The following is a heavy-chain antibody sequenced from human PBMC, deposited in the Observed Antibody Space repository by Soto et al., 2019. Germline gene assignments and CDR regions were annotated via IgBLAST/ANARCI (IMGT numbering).Heavy chain of an antibody. D-gene: IGHD2-2*01. V-gene: IGHV3-48*01. Sequence: GGSLRFSCAASGFTFSSYSMNWVRQAPGKGLEWVSYISSSSSTIYYADSVKGRFTISRDNAKNSLYLQMNSLRAEDTAVYYCARDCSSTSCYHDAFDIWGQGTMVTVSS. CDR3: ARDCSSTSCYHDAFDI. CDR1: GFTFSSYS. J-gene: IGHJ3*02. CDR2: ISSSSSTI.